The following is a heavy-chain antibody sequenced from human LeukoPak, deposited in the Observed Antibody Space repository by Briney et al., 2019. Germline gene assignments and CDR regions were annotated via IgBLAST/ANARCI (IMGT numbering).Heavy chain of an antibody. J-gene: IGHJ6*03. V-gene: IGHV3-30*02. CDR1: GFTFSSYG. CDR2: IRYDGSNK. Sequence: GGSLRLSCAASGFTFSSYGMHWVRQAPGKGLEWVAFIRYDGSNKYYADSVKGRFTISRDNSKNTLYLQMNSLRAEDTAVYYCARVPFGVVSKDYYYYMDVWGKGTTVTVSS. D-gene: IGHD3-3*01. CDR3: ARVPFGVVSKDYYYYMDV.